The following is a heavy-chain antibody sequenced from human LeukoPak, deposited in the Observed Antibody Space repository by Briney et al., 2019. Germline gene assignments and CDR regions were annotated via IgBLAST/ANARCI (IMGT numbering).Heavy chain of an antibody. CDR3: ARGVWFGELLDDY. D-gene: IGHD3-10*01. J-gene: IGHJ4*02. CDR1: GFTFSSYG. V-gene: IGHV3-33*01. Sequence: GRSLRLSCAASGFTFSSYGMHWVRQAPGKGLEWVAVIWYDGSNKYYADSVKGRFTISRDNSKNTLYLQMNSLRAEDTAVYYCARGVWFGELLDDYWGQGTLVTVSS. CDR2: IWYDGSNK.